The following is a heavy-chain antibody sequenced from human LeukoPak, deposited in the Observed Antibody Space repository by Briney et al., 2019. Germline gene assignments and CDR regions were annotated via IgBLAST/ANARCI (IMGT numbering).Heavy chain of an antibody. Sequence: GASVKVSCKAPGYTFTSYDINWVRQATGQGLEWMGWMNPNSGNTGYAQRFQGRVTITRNTSISTAYMELSSLRSEDTAVYYCSRARSAPYYDFWSGTYYFDYWGQGTLVTVSS. CDR3: SRARSAPYYDFWSGTYYFDY. J-gene: IGHJ4*02. CDR1: GYTFTSYD. D-gene: IGHD3-3*01. CDR2: MNPNSGNT. V-gene: IGHV1-8*03.